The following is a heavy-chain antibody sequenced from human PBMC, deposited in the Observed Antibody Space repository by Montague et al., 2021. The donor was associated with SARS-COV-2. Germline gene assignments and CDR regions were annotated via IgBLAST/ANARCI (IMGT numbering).Heavy chain of an antibody. D-gene: IGHD3-3*01. Sequence: SETLSLTCTVSGYSISSGYYWGWILQPPGKGLEWIGSIYHNGGTYYNPSLKSRVTISVDTSKNQFSLKLSSVTAADTAVYYCARDVRYYDFWSGRAQTSPDYWGQGTLVTVSS. J-gene: IGHJ4*02. CDR1: GYSISSGYY. CDR3: ARDVRYYDFWSGRAQTSPDY. V-gene: IGHV4-38-2*02. CDR2: IYHNGGT.